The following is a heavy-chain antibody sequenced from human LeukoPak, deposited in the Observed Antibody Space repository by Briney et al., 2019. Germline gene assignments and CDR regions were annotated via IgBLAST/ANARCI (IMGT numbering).Heavy chain of an antibody. CDR1: GFTFSSYS. Sequence: PGGSLRLSCAASGFTFSSYSMNWVRQAPGKGLEWVSSISSSSSYIYYADSVKGRFTISRDNAKNSLYLQMNSLRAEGTAVYYCARDVDTEYNWFDPWGQGTLVTVSS. D-gene: IGHD5-18*01. V-gene: IGHV3-21*01. J-gene: IGHJ5*02. CDR3: ARDVDTEYNWFDP. CDR2: ISSSSSYI.